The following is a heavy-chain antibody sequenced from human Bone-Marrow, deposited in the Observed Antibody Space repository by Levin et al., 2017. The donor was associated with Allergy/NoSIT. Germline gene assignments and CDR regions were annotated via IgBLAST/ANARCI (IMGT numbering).Heavy chain of an antibody. CDR1: GFTFSSYG. D-gene: IGHD2-21*02. J-gene: IGHJ6*02. Sequence: GGSLRLSCAASGFTFSSYGMHWVRQAPGKGLEWVAVISYDGSNKYYADSVKGRFTISRDNSKNTLYLQMNSLRAEDTAVYYCAKSYCGGDCWESDYYGMDVWGQGTTVTVSS. CDR2: ISYDGSNK. V-gene: IGHV3-30*18. CDR3: AKSYCGGDCWESDYYGMDV.